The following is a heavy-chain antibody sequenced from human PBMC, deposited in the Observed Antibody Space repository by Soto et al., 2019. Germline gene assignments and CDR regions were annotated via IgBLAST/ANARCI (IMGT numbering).Heavy chain of an antibody. D-gene: IGHD5-12*01. CDR1: GFTFSSYA. CDR2: ISYDGSNK. V-gene: IGHV3-30-3*01. CDR3: AREEDIVATIPLVFPYYYYGMDV. J-gene: IGHJ6*02. Sequence: GGSLRLSCAASGFTFSSYAMHWVRQAPGKGLEWVAVISYDGSNKYYADSVKGRFTISRDNSKNTLYLQMNSLRAEDTAVYYCAREEDIVATIPLVFPYYYYGMDVWGQGTTVTVSS.